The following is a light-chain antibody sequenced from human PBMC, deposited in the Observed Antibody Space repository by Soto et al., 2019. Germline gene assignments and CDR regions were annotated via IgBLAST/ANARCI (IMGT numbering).Light chain of an antibody. J-gene: IGLJ3*02. V-gene: IGLV3-21*02. CDR2: DEN. CDR3: QVWDRGTDHVV. Sequence: SYELTQPPSVSVAPGQTATIPCGGPNIGGKSVHWYQQRPGQAPLLVIYDENDRPSGIPDRFSGSNSGNTATLTISRVEVGDEADYYCQVWDRGTDHVVFGGGTKVTVL. CDR1: NIGGKS.